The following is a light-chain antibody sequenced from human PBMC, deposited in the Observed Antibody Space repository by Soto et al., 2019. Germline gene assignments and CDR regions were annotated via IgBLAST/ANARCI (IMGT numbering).Light chain of an antibody. Sequence: DIQMTQSPSSLSASVGDSVTITCRESQSISSYLNWYQQKPGKAPKLLIYAASSLQSGVPSRFSGSGSGTDFTLTICCLQPEDFSTYYFQQSYSTPRTFGQGTEVE. CDR2: AAS. CDR1: QSISSY. V-gene: IGKV1-39*01. J-gene: IGKJ1*01. CDR3: QQSYSTPRT.